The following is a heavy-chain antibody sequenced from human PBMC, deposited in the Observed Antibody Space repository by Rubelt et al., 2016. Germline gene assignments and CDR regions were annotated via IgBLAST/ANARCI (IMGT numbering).Heavy chain of an antibody. D-gene: IGHD1-26*01. CDR2: ISWNSGSI. V-gene: IGHV3-9*01. CDR1: GFTFDDYA. J-gene: IGHJ4*02. CDR3: ARGGSIVGAYFDY. Sequence: GGGLVQPGRSLRLSCAASGFTFDDYAMHWVRQAPGKGLEWVSGISWNSGSIGYADSVKGRFTISRDNAKNSLYLQMNSLRAEDTALYYCARGGSIVGAYFDYWGQGTLVTVSS.